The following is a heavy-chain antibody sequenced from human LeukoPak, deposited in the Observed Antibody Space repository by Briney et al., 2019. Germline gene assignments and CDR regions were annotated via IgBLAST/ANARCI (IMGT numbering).Heavy chain of an antibody. D-gene: IGHD2-8*02. Sequence: PGGSLRLSCAASGFTFSSYWVHWVRQAPGKGLVWVSRINSDGSSTSYADSVKGRFTISRDNAKNTLYLQMNSLRAEDTAVYYCARGTAKIRGFDPWGQGTLVTVSS. CDR1: GFTFSSYW. J-gene: IGHJ5*02. V-gene: IGHV3-74*01. CDR2: INSDGSST. CDR3: ARGTAKIRGFDP.